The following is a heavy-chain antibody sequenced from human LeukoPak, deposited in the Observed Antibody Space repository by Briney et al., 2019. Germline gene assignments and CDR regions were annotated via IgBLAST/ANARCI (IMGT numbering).Heavy chain of an antibody. J-gene: IGHJ5*01. CDR1: GDSVSTNSAT. Sequence: SQTLSLTCAISGDSVSTNSATWAWLRQSPSRGLEWLGRTYYRSKWSNDYAVSMKSRITINPDTSKNQFSLQLNSVTPEDTAVYYCARLVGASWFDSWGQGTLVTVSS. CDR2: TYYRSKWSN. D-gene: IGHD1-26*01. V-gene: IGHV6-1*01. CDR3: ARLVGASWFDS.